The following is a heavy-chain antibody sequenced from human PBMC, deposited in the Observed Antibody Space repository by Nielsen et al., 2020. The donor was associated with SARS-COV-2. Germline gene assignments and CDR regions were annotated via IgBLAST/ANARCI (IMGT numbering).Heavy chain of an antibody. J-gene: IGHJ1*01. CDR2: MNPNSGNT. CDR3: ARGIFYCSSTSCYTAYFQH. Sequence: WVRQAPGQGLEWMGWMNPNSGNTGYAQKFQGRVTMTRNTSISTAYMELSSLRSEDTAVYYCARGIFYCSSTSCYTAYFQHWGQGTLVTVSS. D-gene: IGHD2-2*02. V-gene: IGHV1-8*01.